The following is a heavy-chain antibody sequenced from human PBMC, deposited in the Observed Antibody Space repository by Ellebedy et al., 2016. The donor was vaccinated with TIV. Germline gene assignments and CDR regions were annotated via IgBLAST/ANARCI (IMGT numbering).Heavy chain of an antibody. Sequence: GGSLRLSCVASGFTFRSHGIYWVRQAPGKGLEWVAVISSDGSNKYYADSVKGRFTISREHSKNTLYLQMNSLRTDDMAVYYCARGGSSGSSDYWGQGTLVTVSS. CDR3: ARGGSSGSSDY. D-gene: IGHD3-10*01. V-gene: IGHV3-30*03. CDR2: ISSDGSNK. CDR1: GFTFRSHG. J-gene: IGHJ4*02.